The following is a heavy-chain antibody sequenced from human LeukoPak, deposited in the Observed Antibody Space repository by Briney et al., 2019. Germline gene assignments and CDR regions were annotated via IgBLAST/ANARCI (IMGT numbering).Heavy chain of an antibody. Sequence: SGGSLRLSCAVSGFTFSNYGMHWVRQAPGKGLEWVAFIRHVGTNTYYADSVKGRFTISRDNSKNTLYLQMNSLRAEDTAVYYCARDERAVGVDYWGQGTLVTVSS. CDR3: ARDERAVGVDY. V-gene: IGHV3-30*02. CDR1: GFTFSNYG. CDR2: IRHVGTNT. D-gene: IGHD1-26*01. J-gene: IGHJ4*02.